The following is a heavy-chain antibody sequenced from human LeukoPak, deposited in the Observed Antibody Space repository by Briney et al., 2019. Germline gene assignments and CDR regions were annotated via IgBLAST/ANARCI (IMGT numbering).Heavy chain of an antibody. CDR2: IFYGGDT. J-gene: IGHJ4*01. D-gene: IGHD7-27*01. Sequence: SETLSLTCSVSGGSITSFYWTWIRQSPGKGLEWTGYIFYGGDTRYNPSLKSRVAVSVDTSKNQFSLKLTSVTAADTAVYYCARQNRFWGAGNYWGHGTLVTVSS. CDR1: GGSITSFY. V-gene: IGHV4-59*08. CDR3: ARQNRFWGAGNY.